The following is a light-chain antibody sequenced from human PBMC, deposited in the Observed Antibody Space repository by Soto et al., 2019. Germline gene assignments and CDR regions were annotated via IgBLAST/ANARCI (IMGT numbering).Light chain of an antibody. CDR1: SSNIGGNT. V-gene: IGLV1-44*01. CDR2: SNN. CDR3: AAWDDSLNGYV. J-gene: IGLJ1*01. Sequence: QSVLTQPPSASGTPGRRVVISCSGSSSNIGGNTVNWYQQLPGTAPKLLIYSNNHRPSGVPDRFSGSKSGTSASLAISGLQSDDEADYYCAAWDDSLNGYVFATGTKLTVL.